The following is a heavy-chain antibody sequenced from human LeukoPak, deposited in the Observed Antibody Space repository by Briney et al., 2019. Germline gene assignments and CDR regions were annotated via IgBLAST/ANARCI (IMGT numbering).Heavy chain of an antibody. J-gene: IGHJ5*02. Sequence: VASVTVSCKASGYTFTVYYMHWVRQAPGQGLEWMGWINPNSGGTNYAQKFQGRVTMTRDTSISTAYMELSRLRSDDTAVYYCARRSGYCTNGVCYTKNWFDPWGQGTLVTVSS. CDR2: INPNSGGT. CDR3: ARRSGYCTNGVCYTKNWFDP. V-gene: IGHV1-2*02. CDR1: GYTFTVYY. D-gene: IGHD2-8*01.